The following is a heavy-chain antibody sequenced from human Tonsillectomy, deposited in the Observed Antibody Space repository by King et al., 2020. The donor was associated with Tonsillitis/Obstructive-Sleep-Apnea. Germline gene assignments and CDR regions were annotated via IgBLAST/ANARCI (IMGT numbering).Heavy chain of an antibody. D-gene: IGHD1-1*01. CDR2: ISSTGNYV. V-gene: IGHV3-21*01. Sequence: VQLVESGGGLVKPGGSLRLSCAASGFTFSTYSMNWVRQAPGKGLEWVSSISSTGNYVYYADSVKGRFTISRDNAKNSLYLEMNSLRAEDTAIYYCAREEKLEEFDYWGQGTLVTVSS. CDR1: GFTFSTYS. J-gene: IGHJ4*02. CDR3: AREEKLEEFDY.